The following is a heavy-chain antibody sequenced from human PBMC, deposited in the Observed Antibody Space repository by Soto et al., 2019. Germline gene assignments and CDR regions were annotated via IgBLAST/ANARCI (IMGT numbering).Heavy chain of an antibody. CDR3: ARVNTTLVDHFDC. CDR2: MHRGGTT. D-gene: IGHD5-18*01. J-gene: IGHJ4*02. CDR1: GFSVSATT. Sequence: GGSLRLSCVVSGFSVSATTIFWVRQATGKGLEWVSLMHRGGTTDNADSVRGRFTTSRDKSKNTLYLHMNGLRVEDTAVYYCARVNTTLVDHFDCWGQGTLVTVSS. V-gene: IGHV3-53*01.